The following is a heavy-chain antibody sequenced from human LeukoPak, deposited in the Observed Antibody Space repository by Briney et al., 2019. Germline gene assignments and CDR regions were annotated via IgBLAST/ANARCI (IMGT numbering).Heavy chain of an antibody. J-gene: IGHJ3*01. CDR2: INRDGSST. CDR1: GFTFSNYW. Sequence: GGSLRLSCAASGFTFSNYWLHWVRQAPGKGLVWVSRINRDGSSTDYLDSVKGRFTISRDNARNTLYLQMNSLRAEDTAVYYCARVPYVFDLWGQGTMVTVSS. V-gene: IGHV3-74*01. CDR3: ARVPYVFDL.